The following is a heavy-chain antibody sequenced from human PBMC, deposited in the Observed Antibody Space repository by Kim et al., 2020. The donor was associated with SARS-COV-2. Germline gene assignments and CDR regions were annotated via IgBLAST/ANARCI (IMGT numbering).Heavy chain of an antibody. CDR3: ARGAIVVVPAAIRWFDP. J-gene: IGHJ5*02. CDR1: GGSISSSNW. Sequence: SETLSLTCAVSGGSISSSNWWSWVRQPPGKGLEWIGEIYHSGSTNYNPSLKSRVTISVDKSKNQFSLKLSSVTAADTAVYYCARGAIVVVPAAIRWFDPWGQGTLVTVSS. D-gene: IGHD2-2*02. V-gene: IGHV4-4*02. CDR2: IYHSGST.